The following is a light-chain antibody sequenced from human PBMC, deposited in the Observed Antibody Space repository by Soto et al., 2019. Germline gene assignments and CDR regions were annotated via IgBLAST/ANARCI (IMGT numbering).Light chain of an antibody. CDR3: QQYNNCPRT. J-gene: IGKJ2*01. CDR1: QGVSSN. CDR2: AAS. Sequence: EILMTQSPSTLSVSTGDRATITCRASQGVSSNLAWYQQKPGKAPKLLIYAASTLATGIPARFSGSGSGTEFTLTISSLQSEDFAVYYCQQYNNCPRTFGPGTKVEIK. V-gene: IGKV3-15*01.